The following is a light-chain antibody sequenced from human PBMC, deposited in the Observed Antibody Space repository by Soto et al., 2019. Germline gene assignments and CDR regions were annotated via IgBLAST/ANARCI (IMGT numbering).Light chain of an antibody. CDR1: QSVSSSF. J-gene: IGKJ1*01. Sequence: EIVLAQSPGTLSLSPGESATLSCRASQSVSSSFLAWYQQKAGQAPRLLIYGASRRATVIPDRFSGSGSGTDFTLTISRLEPEDFAVYYCQQYVSSPWAFGQGTKVDI. CDR2: GAS. V-gene: IGKV3-20*01. CDR3: QQYVSSPWA.